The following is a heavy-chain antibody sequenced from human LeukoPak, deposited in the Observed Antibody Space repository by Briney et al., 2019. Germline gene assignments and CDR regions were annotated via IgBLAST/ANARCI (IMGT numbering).Heavy chain of an antibody. V-gene: IGHV4-59*08. D-gene: IGHD7-27*01. CDR1: GGFISNYF. CDR3: ARRPTGDPKFDY. J-gene: IGHJ4*02. Sequence: PSETLSLTRSVSGGFISNYFWTWIRQPPGKELEWIGYIYSSGSTYYNPSLKSRVTISVDTSKNRFSLKLSTVTAADTAVYYCARRPTGDPKFDYWGQGTLVTVSS. CDR2: IYSSGST.